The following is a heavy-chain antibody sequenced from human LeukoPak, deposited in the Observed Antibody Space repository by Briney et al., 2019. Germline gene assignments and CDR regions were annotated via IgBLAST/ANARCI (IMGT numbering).Heavy chain of an antibody. Sequence: GSLRLSCAASGFTFSSYAMRWVRPAPGKGLEWVSAISGSGGSTYYADSGKGRFTISRDNSKNTLYLQMNSLRAEDTAVYYCAKVHCSSTSCLYGGAFDIWGQGTMATVSS. D-gene: IGHD2-2*01. J-gene: IGHJ3*02. V-gene: IGHV3-23*01. CDR2: ISGSGGST. CDR1: GFTFSSYA. CDR3: AKVHCSSTSCLYGGAFDI.